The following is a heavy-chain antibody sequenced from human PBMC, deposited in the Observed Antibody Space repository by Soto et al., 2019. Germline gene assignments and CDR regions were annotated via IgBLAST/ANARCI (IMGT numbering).Heavy chain of an antibody. V-gene: IGHV1-8*01. CDR3: AREFVAAAAGTDYFDY. CDR2: MNPNSGNT. D-gene: IGHD6-13*01. CDR1: GYTFTSYD. Sequence: ASVKVSCKASGYTFTSYDINWVRQATGQGLEWMGWMNPNSGNTGYAQKFQGRVTMTRNTSISTAYMELSSLRSEDTAVYYCAREFVAAAAGTDYFDYWGQGTLVTVSS. J-gene: IGHJ4*02.